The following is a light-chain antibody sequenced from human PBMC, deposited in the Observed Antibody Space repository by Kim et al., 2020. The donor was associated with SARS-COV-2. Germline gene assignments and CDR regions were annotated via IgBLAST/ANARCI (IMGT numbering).Light chain of an antibody. CDR2: GAS. Sequence: ASVGARVTLPCRASQDIRNNLGWYQQNTGRAPKRLIYGASSLQSGVPSRFSGSGSGTEFTLTISSVQPEDFATYFCLQHSTYPITFGQGTRLEIK. CDR3: LQHSTYPIT. CDR1: QDIRNN. J-gene: IGKJ5*01. V-gene: IGKV1-17*01.